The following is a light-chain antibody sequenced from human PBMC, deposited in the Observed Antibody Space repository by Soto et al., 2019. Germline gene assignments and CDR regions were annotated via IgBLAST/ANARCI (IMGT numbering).Light chain of an antibody. J-gene: IGKJ2*01. CDR3: QQYNYYPYT. V-gene: IGKV1-5*01. Sequence: DIQMTQSPSTLSASVGDRVTITCRASQSISTWLAWYHQKPGKAPKLLISSASSLESWVPSRFSGSGSGTEFSLAISSLQPDDFATYYCQQYNYYPYTFGEGTKLEIK. CDR2: SAS. CDR1: QSISTW.